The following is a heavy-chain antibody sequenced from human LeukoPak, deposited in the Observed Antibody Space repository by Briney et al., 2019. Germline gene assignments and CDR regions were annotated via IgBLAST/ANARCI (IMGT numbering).Heavy chain of an antibody. J-gene: IGHJ6*03. D-gene: IGHD2-2*01. CDR2: ISAYNGNT. V-gene: IGHV1-18*01. CDR1: GYTFTSYG. CDR3: ARVVPAAKRYYYYYYMDV. Sequence: GASVKVSCKASGYTFTSYGISWVRQAPGQGLEWMGWISAYNGNTNYAQKLQGRVTMTTDTSTSTAYMELRSLRSDDTAVYYCARVVPAAKRYYYYYYMDVWGKGTTVTVSS.